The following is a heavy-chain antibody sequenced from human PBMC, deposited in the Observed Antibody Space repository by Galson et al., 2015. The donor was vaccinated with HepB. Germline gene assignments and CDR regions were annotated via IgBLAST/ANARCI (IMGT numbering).Heavy chain of an antibody. Sequence: SLRLSCAASGFTFSSYAITWVRQAPGKGLEWVSTISGSGGSTYSADSVKGRFTISRDNSKNTLYLQMNSLRVEDTAVYYCAKVPSKSIVVVDDTGNWGQGTLVTVSS. CDR2: ISGSGGST. CDR1: GFTFSSYA. D-gene: IGHD2-15*01. V-gene: IGHV3-23*01. J-gene: IGHJ4*02. CDR3: AKVPSKSIVVVDDTGN.